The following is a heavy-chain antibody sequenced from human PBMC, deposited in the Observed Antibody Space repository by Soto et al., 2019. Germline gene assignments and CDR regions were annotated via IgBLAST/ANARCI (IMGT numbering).Heavy chain of an antibody. V-gene: IGHV3-33*06. Sequence: PGGSLRLSCAASGFTFSSYGMHWVRQAPGKGLEWVAAIWCGGGSTYYADSVKGRFTISRDNSKNTLYLQMNSLRAEDTAVYYCAKTGDIVATTDYYYYYYMDVWGKGTTVTVSS. CDR3: AKTGDIVATTDYYYYYYMDV. CDR2: IWCGGGST. J-gene: IGHJ6*03. CDR1: GFTFSSYG. D-gene: IGHD5-12*01.